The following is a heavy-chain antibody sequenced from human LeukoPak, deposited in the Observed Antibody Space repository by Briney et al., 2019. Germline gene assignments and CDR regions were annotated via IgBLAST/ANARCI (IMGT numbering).Heavy chain of an antibody. V-gene: IGHV3-7*01. J-gene: IGHJ6*02. D-gene: IGHD3-16*01. CDR2: MNQDGSEK. CDR3: ATYTHWVAGDV. CDR1: GFTFSDSW. Sequence: GGSLRLSCAASGFTFSDSWMSWVRQAPGKGLEWVANMNQDGSEKDYVDSVKGRFTISRDNARNSLYLQMGSLRAEDRAVYYCATYTHWVAGDVWGQGTTVTVSS.